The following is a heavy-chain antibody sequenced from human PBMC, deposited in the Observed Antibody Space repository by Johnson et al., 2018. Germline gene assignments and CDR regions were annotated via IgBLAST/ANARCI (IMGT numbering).Heavy chain of an antibody. CDR1: GFTFSDYY. CDR2: ISSSGSTI. V-gene: IGHV3-11*01. D-gene: IGHD2-2*01. Sequence: QVQLVESGGGLVKPGGSLRLSCAASGFTFSDYYMSWIRQAPGKGLEWVSYISSSGSTIYYADSVKGRFTISRDNAKNSMYLQMNSLRAEDTHVYYLARDAPDIVVVPAAGYGMDVWGQGTTVTVSS. J-gene: IGHJ6*02. CDR3: ARDAPDIVVVPAAGYGMDV.